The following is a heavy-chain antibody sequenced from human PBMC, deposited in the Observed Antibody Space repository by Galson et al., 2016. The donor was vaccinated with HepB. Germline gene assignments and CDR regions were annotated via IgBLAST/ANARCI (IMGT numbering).Heavy chain of an antibody. CDR3: TREGLLGTTSSCKGFDY. CDR1: GGSITSTNW. D-gene: IGHD2-2*01. CDR2: IYHSGTT. J-gene: IGHJ4*02. V-gene: IGHV4-4*02. Sequence: SETLSLTCAVSGGSITSTNWWSWVRQPPGKGLEWIGEIYHSGTTNYNPSLKSRVTMSVDKSNNQFSLKLTSVTAADTAVYYCTREGLLGTTSSCKGFDYWGQGALVTVSS.